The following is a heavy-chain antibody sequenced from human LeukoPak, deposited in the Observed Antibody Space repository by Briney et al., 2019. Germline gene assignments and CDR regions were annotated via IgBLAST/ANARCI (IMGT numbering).Heavy chain of an antibody. CDR1: GFTFRNAW. J-gene: IGHJ3*02. V-gene: IGHV3-15*05. CDR2: IKSKTDGGTT. CDR3: TTFPSGFDI. Sequence: GGSLRLSCAASGFTFRNAWMSWVRQAPGKGLEWVGLIKSKTDGGTTDYAAPVKGRFTISRDDSKNTLYLQMNSLKTEDTAVYYCTTFPSGFDIWGQGTMVTVSS. D-gene: IGHD3-3*01.